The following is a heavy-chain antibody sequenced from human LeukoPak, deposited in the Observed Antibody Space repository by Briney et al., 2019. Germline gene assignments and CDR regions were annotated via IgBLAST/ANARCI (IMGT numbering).Heavy chain of an antibody. CDR1: GFTFSSSA. Sequence: GGSLRLSCAASGFTFSSSAMSWVRQAPGKGLEWVSAISGSGGSTYYADSVKGRFTISRDNSKNTLYLQMNSLRAEDTAVYYCAKDLRDYYDSSGYGPFDYWGQGTLVTVSS. D-gene: IGHD3-22*01. CDR3: AKDLRDYYDSSGYGPFDY. J-gene: IGHJ4*02. V-gene: IGHV3-23*01. CDR2: ISGSGGST.